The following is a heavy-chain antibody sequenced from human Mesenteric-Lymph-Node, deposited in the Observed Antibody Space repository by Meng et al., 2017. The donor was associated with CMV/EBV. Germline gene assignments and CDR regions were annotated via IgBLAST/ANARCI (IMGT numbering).Heavy chain of an antibody. D-gene: IGHD6-25*01. Sequence: CAVSGCSISIGGYDWIWIRQHPGKGLEWIGYIYYSGSTYYNPSLKSRVTISVDTSKNQFSLKLSSVTAADTAVYYCARDRGGYGVFDYWGQGTLVPSPQ. CDR1: GCSISIGGYD. V-gene: IGHV4-31*11. J-gene: IGHJ4*02. CDR2: IYYSGST. CDR3: ARDRGGYGVFDY.